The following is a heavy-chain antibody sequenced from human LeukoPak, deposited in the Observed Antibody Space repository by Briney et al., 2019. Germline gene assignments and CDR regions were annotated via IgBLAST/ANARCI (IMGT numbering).Heavy chain of an antibody. D-gene: IGHD4/OR15-4a*01. J-gene: IGHJ5*02. CDR2: IYYNGDT. V-gene: IGHV4-59*01. CDR1: GDSITGYS. CDR3: VRGPYGASISNWFDP. Sequence: KASETLSLTCSVSGDSITGYSWSWIRQTPGKGLEWLGYIYYNGDTHYNPSLNSRLSISVDTPNNQFSLNLRSVTAADTAVYYCVRGPYGASISNWFDPWGQGLLVTVSS.